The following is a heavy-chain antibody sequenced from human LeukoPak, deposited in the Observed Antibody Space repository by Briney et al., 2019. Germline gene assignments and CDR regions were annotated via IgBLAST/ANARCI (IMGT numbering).Heavy chain of an antibody. CDR1: GFTFSHYS. V-gene: IGHV3-48*04. D-gene: IGHD3-10*01. J-gene: IGHJ5*02. CDR2: ISSGSSPL. CDR3: ARAPSITMVRGRSHNWFDP. Sequence: GGSLRLSCVVSGFTFSHYSMNWVRQAPGKGLEWIAYISSGSSPLYYADSVKGRFTIYRDNAKNSVFLQMNSLRAEDTAVYYCARAPSITMVRGRSHNWFDPWGQGTLVTVSS.